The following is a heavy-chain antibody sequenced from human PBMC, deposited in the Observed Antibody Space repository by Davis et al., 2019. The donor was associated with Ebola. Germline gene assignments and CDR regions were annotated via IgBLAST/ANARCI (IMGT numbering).Heavy chain of an antibody. CDR3: ARGDGVSTLNYYYYGMDV. CDR2: ISSSSSYT. Sequence: GESLKISCAASGFTFSDYYMSWIRQAPGKGLEWVSYISSSSSYTNYADSVKGRFTISRDNAKNSLYLQMNSLRAEDTAVYYCARGDGVSTLNYYYYGMDVWGKGTTVTVSS. J-gene: IGHJ6*04. D-gene: IGHD5-24*01. V-gene: IGHV3-11*06. CDR1: GFTFSDYY.